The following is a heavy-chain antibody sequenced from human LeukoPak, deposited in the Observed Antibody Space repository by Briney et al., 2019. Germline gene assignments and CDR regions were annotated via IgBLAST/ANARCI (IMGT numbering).Heavy chain of an antibody. V-gene: IGHV3-21*01. Sequence: GGSLRLSCAASGFTFSSYSMNWVRQAPGKGLEWVSSISSSSSYIYYADSVKGRFTISRDNAKNSLYLQMNSLRAEDTAVYYCARDPHLRYFDWLAYTPHFDYWGQGTLVTVSS. CDR2: ISSSSSYI. CDR3: ARDPHLRYFDWLAYTPHFDY. CDR1: GFTFSSYS. J-gene: IGHJ4*02. D-gene: IGHD3-9*01.